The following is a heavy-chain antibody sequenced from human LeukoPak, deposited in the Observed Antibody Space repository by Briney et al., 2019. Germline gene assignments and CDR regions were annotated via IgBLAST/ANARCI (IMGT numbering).Heavy chain of an antibody. CDR1: GCTFTSYD. D-gene: IGHD3-10*01. Sequence: SVKVSCKASGCTFTSYDINWVRQAPGQGLEWMGGIIPFLSTADYAQKFQGRITITADESTSTAYMELSSLRSDDTAVYYCARVSQGHSVRGVISDWFDPWGQGTLVTVSS. CDR2: IIPFLSTA. J-gene: IGHJ5*02. V-gene: IGHV1-69*13. CDR3: ARVSQGHSVRGVISDWFDP.